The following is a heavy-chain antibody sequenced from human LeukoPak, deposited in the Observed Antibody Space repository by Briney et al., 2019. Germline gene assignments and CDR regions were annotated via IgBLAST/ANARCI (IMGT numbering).Heavy chain of an antibody. J-gene: IGHJ6*03. D-gene: IGHD6-13*01. V-gene: IGHV1-2*02. CDR2: INPNSGGT. Sequence: ASVKVSCKASGYTFTGYYMHWVRQAPGQGLEWMGWINPNSGGTNYAQKFQGRVTMTRDTSISTAYMELSRLRSDDTAVYYCARALAAAPRAYYYYMDVWGKGTTLTVSS. CDR3: ARALAAAPRAYYYYMDV. CDR1: GYTFTGYY.